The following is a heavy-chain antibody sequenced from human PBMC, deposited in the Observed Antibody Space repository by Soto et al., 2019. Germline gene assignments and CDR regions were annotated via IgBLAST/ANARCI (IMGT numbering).Heavy chain of an antibody. CDR3: ARVAGHKNARFDT. J-gene: IGHJ4*02. V-gene: IGHV1-2*02. CDR2: INPGSGVT. D-gene: IGHD1-1*01. CDR1: GYTITAHL. Sequence: GASVKVSCKASGYTITAHLLHWVRQAPGQGLEWMGWINPGSGVTNQAQKFQGRVTMTRDTSITTTYMELNSLTSDDTAVYYCARVAGHKNARFDTWGQGALVTVSS.